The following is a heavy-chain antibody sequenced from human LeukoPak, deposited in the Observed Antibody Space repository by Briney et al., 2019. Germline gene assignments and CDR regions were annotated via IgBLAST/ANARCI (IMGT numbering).Heavy chain of an antibody. J-gene: IGHJ5*02. Sequence: SVKVSCKASGYTFTGYYMHWVRQAPGQGLEWMGGIIPIFGTANYAQKFQGRVTITADESTSTASMELSSLRSEDTAVYYCARGAVVPAAMTWFDPWGQGTLVTVSS. V-gene: IGHV1-69*13. CDR3: ARGAVVPAAMTWFDP. D-gene: IGHD2-2*01. CDR2: IIPIFGTA. CDR1: GYTFTGYY.